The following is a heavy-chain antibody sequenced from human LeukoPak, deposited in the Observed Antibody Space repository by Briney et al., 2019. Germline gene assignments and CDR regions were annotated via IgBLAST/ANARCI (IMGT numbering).Heavy chain of an antibody. CDR1: GYTFTSYY. D-gene: IGHD3-3*01. CDR2: INPSGGST. Sequence: ASVKVSCKASGYTFTSYYMHWVRQAPGQGLEWMGIINPSGGSTSYAQKFQGRVTMTRDMSTSTVYMELSSLRSEDTAAYYCARDHTLYYDFWSGYLNWFDPWGQGTLVTVSS. V-gene: IGHV1-46*01. CDR3: ARDHTLYYDFWSGYLNWFDP. J-gene: IGHJ5*02.